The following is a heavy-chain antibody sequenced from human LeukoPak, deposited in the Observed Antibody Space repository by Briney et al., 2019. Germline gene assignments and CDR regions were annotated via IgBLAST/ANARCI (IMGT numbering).Heavy chain of an antibody. V-gene: IGHV1-69*13. Sequence: ASVKVSCKASGGTFSSYAISWVRQAPGQGLEWMGGIIPIFGTANYAQKFQGRVTITADESTSTAYMELSSLRSEDTAVYYCARCGEGSGWYGDALDIWGQGTMVTVSS. J-gene: IGHJ3*02. CDR2: IIPIFGTA. CDR1: GGTFSSYA. CDR3: ARCGEGSGWYGDALDI. D-gene: IGHD6-19*01.